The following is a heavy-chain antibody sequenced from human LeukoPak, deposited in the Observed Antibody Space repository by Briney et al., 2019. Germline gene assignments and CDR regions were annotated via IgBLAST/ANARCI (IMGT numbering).Heavy chain of an antibody. J-gene: IGHJ4*02. D-gene: IGHD3-3*01. Sequence: PSETLSLTCAVYGGSFSGYYWSWIRQPPGKGLEWIGEINHSGSTNYNPSLKSRVTISVDTSKNQFSLKLSSVTAADTAVYYCARTLFGVVTAYYFGYWGQGTLVTVSS. V-gene: IGHV4-34*01. CDR2: INHSGST. CDR3: ARTLFGVVTAYYFGY. CDR1: GGSFSGYY.